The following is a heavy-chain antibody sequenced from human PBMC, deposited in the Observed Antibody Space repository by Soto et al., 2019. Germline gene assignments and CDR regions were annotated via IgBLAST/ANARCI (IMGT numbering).Heavy chain of an antibody. V-gene: IGHV1-18*01. Sequence: QVQLVQSGAEVKKPGASVKVSCKASGYTFTSYGISWVRQAPGQGLEWMGWISAYNGNTNYAQKLQGRVTMTTDTSMSTAYMELRSLRSDDTAVYYCARDQRRSSSWYLRDFDYWGQGTLVTVSS. J-gene: IGHJ4*02. CDR2: ISAYNGNT. D-gene: IGHD6-13*01. CDR3: ARDQRRSSSWYLRDFDY. CDR1: GYTFTSYG.